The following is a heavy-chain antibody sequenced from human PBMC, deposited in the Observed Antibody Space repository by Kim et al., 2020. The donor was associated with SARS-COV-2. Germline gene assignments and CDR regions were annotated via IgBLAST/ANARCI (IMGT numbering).Heavy chain of an antibody. V-gene: IGHV3-30*02. D-gene: IGHD2-2*01. J-gene: IGHJ4*02. CDR2: NK. CDR3: AILSSTSTSDY. Sequence: NKTYADSVKGRFTNARDNPKNTLFLQMNSLSSEDTAIYYCAILSSTSTSDYWGQGTLVTVSS.